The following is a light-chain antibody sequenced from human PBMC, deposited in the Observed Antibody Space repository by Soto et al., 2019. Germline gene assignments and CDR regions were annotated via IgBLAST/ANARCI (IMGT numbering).Light chain of an antibody. Sequence: DILLTQSPAIVSVSPGERATLSCRASRSVSTNLAWYQHKHGQAPRLLIYGASTRVTDIPARFSGSGSGTDFTLTINSLKSEDFGVYYCQQYDKSLPPVTFGGGTKVEI. CDR1: RSVSTN. J-gene: IGKJ4*01. CDR2: GAS. V-gene: IGKV3-15*01. CDR3: QQYDKSLPPVT.